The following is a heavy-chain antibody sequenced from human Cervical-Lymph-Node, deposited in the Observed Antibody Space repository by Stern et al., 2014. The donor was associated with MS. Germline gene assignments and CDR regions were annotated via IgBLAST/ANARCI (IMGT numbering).Heavy chain of an antibody. D-gene: IGHD6-19*01. Sequence: EVQLVESGGGLVQPGGSLRLSCAASGFTFSRYSMKWVRQAPGKGLECVSYISSSSSTICYAGSVKGRFTVSRDNARNSVYLQMDSLRAEDTAVYYCARTYTSGWSADYLGQGTLITVSS. V-gene: IGHV3-48*01. CDR3: ARTYTSGWSADY. CDR1: GFTFSRYS. CDR2: ISSSSSTI. J-gene: IGHJ4*02.